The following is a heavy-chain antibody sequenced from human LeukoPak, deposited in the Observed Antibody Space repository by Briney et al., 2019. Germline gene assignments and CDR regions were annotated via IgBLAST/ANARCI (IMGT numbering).Heavy chain of an antibody. D-gene: IGHD6-6*01. CDR1: GFTVISNY. V-gene: IGHV3-53*01. J-gene: IGHJ4*02. CDR3: ARDGSARSLAN. Sequence: PGGSLRLSCVASGFTVISNYMSWVRQAPGKGLEWVSVIDNGGSTYYADSVKGRFTISRDNSKNTLYLQMNSLRAEDTAVYYCARDGSARSLANWGQGTLVSVSS. CDR2: IDNGGST.